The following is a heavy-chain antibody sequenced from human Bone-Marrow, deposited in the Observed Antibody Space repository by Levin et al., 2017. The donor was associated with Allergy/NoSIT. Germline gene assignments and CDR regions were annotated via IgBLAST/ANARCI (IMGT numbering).Heavy chain of an antibody. CDR2: IIPIFGTT. D-gene: IGHD2-2*01. V-gene: IGHV1-69*06. J-gene: IGHJ3*02. CDR1: GGTFSREA. Sequence: GASVKVSCKASGGTFSREAISWVRQASGQGLEWMGGIIPIFGTTNYAQKFRGRVTMTADKSTSTTYMELRSLRSEDTAVYKCASLCSSTNCHERNVSDIWGQGTMVIVSS. CDR3: ASLCSSTNCHERNVSDI.